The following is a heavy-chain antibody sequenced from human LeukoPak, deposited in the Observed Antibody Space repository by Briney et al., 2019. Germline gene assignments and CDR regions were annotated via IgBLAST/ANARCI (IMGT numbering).Heavy chain of an antibody. CDR3: ARYWGPYDNSGAYFDY. CDR1: GVSISSSSYY. J-gene: IGHJ4*02. V-gene: IGHV4-39*01. D-gene: IGHD3-22*01. CDR2: IYYSGRT. Sequence: SETLSLTCAVSGVSISSSSYYWGWIRQSPGKGLEWIGSIYYSGRTFYSPTLKSRVTISVDTSKNQFSLKLSSVTAADTAMYYCARYWGPYDNSGAYFDYWGQGTLVTVSS.